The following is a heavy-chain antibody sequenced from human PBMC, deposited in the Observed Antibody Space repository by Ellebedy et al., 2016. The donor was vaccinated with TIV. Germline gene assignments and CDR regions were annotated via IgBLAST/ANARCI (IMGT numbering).Heavy chain of an antibody. V-gene: IGHV4-39*01. CDR3: ATSAAIDAFDI. CDR1: GGSVIRSGYY. J-gene: IGHJ3*02. D-gene: IGHD6-25*01. CDR2: LYYSGST. Sequence: SGTLSLTXSVSGGSVIRSGYYCTWIRQPPGKGLEWIGSLYYSGSTWYNPSLKSRVTISVDTSKNQFSLRLRSVTAADTAVYYCATSAAIDAFDIWGPGTLVTVSS.